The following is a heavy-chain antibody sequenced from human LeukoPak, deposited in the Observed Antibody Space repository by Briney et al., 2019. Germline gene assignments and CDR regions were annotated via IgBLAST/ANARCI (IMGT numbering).Heavy chain of an antibody. Sequence: SETLSLTCAVSGGSISSGGYSWSWIRQPPGKGLEWIGYIYHSGSTYYNPSLKSRVTISVDRSKNQFSLKLSSVTAADTAIYYCARSTQRYCSGGTCFPYWFDPWGRGALVTVSS. CDR3: ARSTQRYCSGGTCFPYWFDP. CDR2: IYHSGST. V-gene: IGHV4-30-2*01. J-gene: IGHJ5*02. CDR1: GGSISSGGYS. D-gene: IGHD2-15*01.